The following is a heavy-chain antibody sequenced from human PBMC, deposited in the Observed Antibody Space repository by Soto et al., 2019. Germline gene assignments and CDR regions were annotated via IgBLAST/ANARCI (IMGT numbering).Heavy chain of an antibody. Sequence: GGSLRLSCAASGFTFSSYAMHWVRQAPGKGLEWVAVISYDGSNKYYADSVKGRFTISRDNSKNTLYLQMNSLRAEDTAVYYCARGVYCSGGSCFLRHYYYGMDVWGQGTTVTVSS. V-gene: IGHV3-30-3*01. CDR3: ARGVYCSGGSCFLRHYYYGMDV. CDR2: ISYDGSNK. D-gene: IGHD2-15*01. CDR1: GFTFSSYA. J-gene: IGHJ6*02.